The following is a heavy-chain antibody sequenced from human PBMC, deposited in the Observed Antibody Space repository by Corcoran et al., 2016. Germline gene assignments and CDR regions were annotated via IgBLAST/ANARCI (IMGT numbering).Heavy chain of an antibody. CDR3: TVGDDFDH. V-gene: IGHV3-15*07. D-gene: IGHD1-26*01. Sequence: EVQLVESGGGLVKPGGSLRLSCVGSGFTFSNGWMNWVRQDPEKGLEWVARVKSKYDGGTKDYAAPVKGSFSISRDDSKNTAYLQMNSLTFEDTAVYYCTVGDDFDHWGLGTLVTVSS. CDR1: GFTFSNGW. CDR2: VKSKYDGGTK. J-gene: IGHJ4*02.